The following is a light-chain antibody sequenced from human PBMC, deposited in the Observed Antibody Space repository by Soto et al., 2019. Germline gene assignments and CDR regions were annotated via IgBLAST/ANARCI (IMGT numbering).Light chain of an antibody. CDR1: QLISIY. CDR2: GAS. J-gene: IGKJ3*01. V-gene: IGKV1-39*01. CDR3: QQSYSTPRT. Sequence: DVNMTQSPSSLFTSXGDSVTITXXASQLISIYLNWYQQKPGKATKLLIYGASSLQSGVPSRFSGSGSGTHFTLTISSLQPEEFATYYCQQSYSTPRTFGPGTKVDIK.